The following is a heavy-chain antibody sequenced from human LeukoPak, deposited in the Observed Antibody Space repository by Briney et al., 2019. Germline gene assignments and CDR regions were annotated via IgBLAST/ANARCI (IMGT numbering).Heavy chain of an antibody. CDR1: GFTFSRYS. D-gene: IGHD6-19*01. J-gene: IGHJ6*03. CDR2: ISSSSSYI. CDR3: ARDAQWLVPEGYYFYMDV. Sequence: GGSLRLSCAGSGFTFSRYSMNWFRQAPGKGLERVSSISSSSSYIFYADSVKGRFTISRDNANNSLYLQMSSLRAGDTAVYYCARDAQWLVPEGYYFYMDVWGKGTTVTVSS. V-gene: IGHV3-21*01.